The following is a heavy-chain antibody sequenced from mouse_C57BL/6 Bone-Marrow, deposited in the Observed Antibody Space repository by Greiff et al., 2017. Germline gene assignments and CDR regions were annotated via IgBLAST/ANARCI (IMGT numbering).Heavy chain of an antibody. CDR2: ISSGGSYT. Sequence: EVMLVESGGDLVKPGGSLKLSCAASGFTFSSYGMSWVRQTPDKRLEWVATISSGGSYTYYPDSVKGRFTISRDNAKNTLYLQMSSLKSEDTAMYYCARQDYGYESYAMDYWGQGTSVTVSS. CDR1: GFTFSSYG. J-gene: IGHJ4*01. CDR3: ARQDYGYESYAMDY. D-gene: IGHD2-2*01. V-gene: IGHV5-6*01.